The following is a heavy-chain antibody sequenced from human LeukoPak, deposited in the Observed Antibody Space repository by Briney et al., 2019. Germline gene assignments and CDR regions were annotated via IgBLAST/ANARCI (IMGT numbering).Heavy chain of an antibody. CDR1: GYTLTGYY. V-gene: IGHV1-2*02. CDR3: VREGEGPLSKDFDY. D-gene: IGHD2/OR15-2a*01. Sequence: GASVKVSCKASGYTLTGYYMHWVRQAPGQGLEWMGWINPNSGGTNYAQKFQGRVTMTRDASMSTAYMELTRLTSDDTAVYYCVREGEGPLSKDFDYWGQGTLVTVSS. CDR2: INPNSGGT. J-gene: IGHJ4*02.